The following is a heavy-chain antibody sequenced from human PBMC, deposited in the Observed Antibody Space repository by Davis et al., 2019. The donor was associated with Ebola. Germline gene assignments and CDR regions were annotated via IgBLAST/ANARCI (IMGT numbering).Heavy chain of an antibody. CDR2: IWYDGSRK. J-gene: IGHJ4*02. D-gene: IGHD2-15*01. CDR1: GFTFSSYG. Sequence: GESLKISCAASGFTFSSYGMHWVRQAPDKGLEWVAVIWYDGSRKYYGDSVKGRFTISRDNSNNLLYLQMNSLRAEDTAVYYCAIPDCSGANCYSVYIENWGQGTLVTVSS. CDR3: AIPDCSGANCYSVYIEN. V-gene: IGHV3-33*01.